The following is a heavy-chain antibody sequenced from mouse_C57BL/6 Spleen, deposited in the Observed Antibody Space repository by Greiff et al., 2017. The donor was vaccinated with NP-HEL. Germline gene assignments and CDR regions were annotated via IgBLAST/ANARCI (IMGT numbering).Heavy chain of an antibody. CDR3: ARKEGYDYDTVDY. CDR2: IYPGSGST. CDR1: GYTFTSYW. Sequence: VQLQQSGAELVKPGASVKMSCKASGYTFTSYWITWVKQRPGQGLEWIGDIYPGSGSTNYNEKFKSKATLTVDTSSSTAYMQLSSLTSEDSAVYYCARKEGYDYDTVDYWGQGTTLTVSS. D-gene: IGHD2-4*01. V-gene: IGHV1-55*01. J-gene: IGHJ2*01.